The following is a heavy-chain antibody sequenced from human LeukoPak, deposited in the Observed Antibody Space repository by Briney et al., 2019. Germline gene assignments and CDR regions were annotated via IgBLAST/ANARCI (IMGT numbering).Heavy chain of an antibody. Sequence: SVKVSCKASGGTFSSYAISWVRQAPGQGLEWMGGIIPIFGTANYAQKFQGRVTITADESTSTAYMELSSLRSEDPAVYYCARRDYCSGGSCYPIWNAFDIWGQGTMVTVSS. D-gene: IGHD2-15*01. CDR2: IIPIFGTA. CDR1: GGTFSSYA. V-gene: IGHV1-69*01. J-gene: IGHJ3*02. CDR3: ARRDYCSGGSCYPIWNAFDI.